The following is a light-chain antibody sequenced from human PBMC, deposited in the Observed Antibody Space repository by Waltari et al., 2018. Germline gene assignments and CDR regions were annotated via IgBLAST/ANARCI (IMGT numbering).Light chain of an antibody. CDR1: SSDIGGFNY. Sequence: QSALTQPASVSGSPRQSITISCTGTSSDIGGFNYFSWYQQHSGKAPRLIIFGVSDRPSGVSNRFSGSKSGNTASLTISGLQAEDEADYYCSSFTRAKTWVFGGGTKVTVL. J-gene: IGLJ3*02. V-gene: IGLV2-14*03. CDR2: GVS. CDR3: SSFTRAKTWV.